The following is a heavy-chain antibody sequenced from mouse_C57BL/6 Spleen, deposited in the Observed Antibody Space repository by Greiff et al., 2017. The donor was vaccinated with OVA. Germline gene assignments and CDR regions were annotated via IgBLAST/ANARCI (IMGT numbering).Heavy chain of an antibody. V-gene: IGHV1-81*01. CDR3: AREGLRYYAMYY. CDR1: GYTFTSYG. Sequence: QVQLKQSGAELARPGASVKLSCKASGYTFTSYGISWVKQRTGQGLEWIGEIYPRSGNTYYNEKFKGKATLTADKSSSTAYMELRSLTSEDSAVYFCAREGLRYYAMYYWGQVTSVTVSS. J-gene: IGHJ4*01. D-gene: IGHD2-4*01. CDR2: IYPRSGNT.